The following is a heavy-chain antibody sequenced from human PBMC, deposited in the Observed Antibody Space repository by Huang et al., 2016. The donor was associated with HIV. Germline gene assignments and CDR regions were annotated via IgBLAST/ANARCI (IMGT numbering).Heavy chain of an antibody. V-gene: IGHV1-69*01. J-gene: IGHJ4*02. D-gene: IGHD3-16*01. CDR3: AMSLRYQYDSRSYWGRYFDY. CDR1: GGSFSDQI. CDR2: LIPLFRAQ. Sequence: QVQLEQSGPAVRKPGSSVKVSCQASGGSFSDQIISWVRQAPGQRFVWMGGLIPLFRAQAYAQEFKGRVTMTADESTATIYMELNSLTSEDTAVYYCAMSLRYQYDSRSYWGRYFDYWGQGTLVTVSS.